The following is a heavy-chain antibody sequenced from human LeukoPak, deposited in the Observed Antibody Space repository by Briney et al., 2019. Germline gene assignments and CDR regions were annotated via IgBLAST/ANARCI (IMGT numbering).Heavy chain of an antibody. CDR1: GGTFSSYA. CDR3: ARVTRGDSSWYRDFDY. J-gene: IGHJ4*02. D-gene: IGHD6-13*01. V-gene: IGHV1-69*04. Sequence: ASVKVSCKASGGTFSSYAISWVRQAPGQGLEWMGRIIPILGIANYAQKLQGRVTMTTDTSTSTAYMELRSLRSDDTAVYYCARVTRGDSSWYRDFDYWGQGTLVTVSS. CDR2: IIPILGIA.